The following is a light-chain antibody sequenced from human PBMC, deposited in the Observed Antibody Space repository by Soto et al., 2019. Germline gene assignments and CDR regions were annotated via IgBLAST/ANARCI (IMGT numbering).Light chain of an antibody. Sequence: EIVLTQSPGTLSLSPGERATLSCRASQSISTSLAWFQQKRGQPPRLLIYDASSRATGIPDRFSGSGSGTDFTLTITRLEHEDFAVYYCQLYGGSRDTFGQGTKLEIK. V-gene: IGKV3-20*01. CDR2: DAS. J-gene: IGKJ2*01. CDR1: QSISTS. CDR3: QLYGGSRDT.